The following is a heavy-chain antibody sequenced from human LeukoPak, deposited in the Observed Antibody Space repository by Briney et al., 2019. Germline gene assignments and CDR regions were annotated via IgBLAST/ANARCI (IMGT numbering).Heavy chain of an antibody. Sequence: GESLKISCKGSGYSFTSYWIGWVRQMPGKGLEWMGIIYPGDSDTRYSPSFQGQVTISADKSISTAYLQWSSLEASDTAMYYCARHPKIMTTVTPIYGIDVWGQGTTVTVSS. CDR1: GYSFTSYW. J-gene: IGHJ6*02. D-gene: IGHD4-17*01. CDR3: ARHPKIMTTVTPIYGIDV. V-gene: IGHV5-51*01. CDR2: IYPGDSDT.